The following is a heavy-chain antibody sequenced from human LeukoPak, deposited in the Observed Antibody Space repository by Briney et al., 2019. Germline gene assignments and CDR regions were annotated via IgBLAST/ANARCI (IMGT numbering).Heavy chain of an antibody. CDR1: GYSFTSNW. CDR2: IDPSDSYT. Sequence: GESLKISCKGSGYSFTSNWISWVRQMPGKGLEWMGRIDPSDSYTNYSPSFQGQVTISADKSISTAYLQWSSLKASDTAMYYCARARDSSGYYYVSRDAFDIWGQGTMVTVSS. V-gene: IGHV5-10-1*04. J-gene: IGHJ3*02. CDR3: ARARDSSGYYYVSRDAFDI. D-gene: IGHD3-22*01.